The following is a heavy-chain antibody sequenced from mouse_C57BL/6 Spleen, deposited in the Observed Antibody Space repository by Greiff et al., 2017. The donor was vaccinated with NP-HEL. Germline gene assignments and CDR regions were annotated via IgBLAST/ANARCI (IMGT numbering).Heavy chain of an antibody. J-gene: IGHJ3*01. D-gene: IGHD3-2*02. CDR1: GYSFTSYY. CDR2: IYPGSGNT. V-gene: IGHV1-66*01. Sequence: VQLQQSGPELVKPGASVKISCKASGYSFTSYYIHWVKQRPGQGLEWIGWIYPGSGNTKYNEKFKGKATLTADTSSSTAYMQFSSLTSEDSAIYYCAREDSSGYPPFAYWGQGTLVTVSA. CDR3: AREDSSGYPPFAY.